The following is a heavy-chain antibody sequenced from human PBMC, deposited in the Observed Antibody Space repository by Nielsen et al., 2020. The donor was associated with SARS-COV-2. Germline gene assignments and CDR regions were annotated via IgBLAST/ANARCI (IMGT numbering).Heavy chain of an antibody. CDR2: IYSGGNT. CDR3: AREIGGSHLYHGMDV. Sequence: GESLKISCAASGFTFSSYSMNWVRQAPGKGLEWVSVIYSGGNTQFADSVKGRFNIYSDNSKNTLFLQMNSLRAEDTAVYYCAREIGGSHLYHGMDVWGQGTTVTVS. CDR1: GFTFSSYS. V-gene: IGHV3-53*01. D-gene: IGHD2-15*01. J-gene: IGHJ6*02.